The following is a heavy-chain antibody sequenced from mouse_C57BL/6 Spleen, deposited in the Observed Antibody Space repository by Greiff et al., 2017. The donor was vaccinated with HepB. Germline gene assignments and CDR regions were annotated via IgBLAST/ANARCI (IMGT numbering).Heavy chain of an antibody. V-gene: IGHV1-80*01. D-gene: IGHD2-2*01. CDR1: GYAFSSYW. CDR2: IYPGDGDT. Sequence: QVQLQQSGAELVKPGASVKISCKASGYAFSSYWMNWVKQRPGKGLEWIGQIYPGDGDTNYNGKFKGKATLTADKSSSTAYMQLSSLTSEDSAVYFCASGYYGNDAMDYWGQGTSVTVSS. J-gene: IGHJ4*01. CDR3: ASGYYGNDAMDY.